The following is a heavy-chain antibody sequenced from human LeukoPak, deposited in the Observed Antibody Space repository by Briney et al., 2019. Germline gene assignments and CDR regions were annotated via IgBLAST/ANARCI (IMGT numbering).Heavy chain of an antibody. J-gene: IGHJ4*02. CDR2: IWYDGSNK. CDR3: AKSSSVLLDY. D-gene: IGHD6-13*01. V-gene: IGHV3-33*06. CDR1: GFTFSSYG. Sequence: PGGSLRLFCAASGFTFSSYGMHWVRQAPGKGLEWVAVIWYDGSNKYYADSVKGRFTISRDNSKNTLYLQMNSLRAEDTAVYYCAKSSSVLLDYWGQGTLVTVSS.